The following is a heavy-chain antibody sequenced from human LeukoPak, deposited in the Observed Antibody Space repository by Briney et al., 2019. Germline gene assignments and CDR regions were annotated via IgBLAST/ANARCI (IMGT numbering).Heavy chain of an antibody. CDR3: SRTWGTGACRGTRCFGPDFDY. CDR1: GYTFSYFY. D-gene: IGHD1-1*01. Sequence: ASVKVSCKASGYTFSYFYIHWVRQAPGQGLEWMGRINPNSAGTNNVQKFQGRLTMTRDTSISTAYMELSSLRSDDTAVYYCSRTWGTGACRGTRCFGPDFDYWGQGTLVTVSS. J-gene: IGHJ4*02. V-gene: IGHV1-2*06. CDR2: INPNSAGT.